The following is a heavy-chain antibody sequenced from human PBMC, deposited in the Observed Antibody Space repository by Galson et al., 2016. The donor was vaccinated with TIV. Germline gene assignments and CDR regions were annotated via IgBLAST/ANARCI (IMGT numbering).Heavy chain of an antibody. V-gene: IGHV3-49*04. Sequence: SLRLSCAASGVTFSSYAMSWVRQAPGKGLEWVGFITTKAYGGTTEYAASVKGRFTISRDDSKSIAYLQMNSLRTEDTAVYYCTRDLVRDIIVIPAVQFDYWGQGTLVTVSS. CDR2: ITTKAYGGTT. D-gene: IGHD2-2*01. CDR1: GVTFSSYA. CDR3: TRDLVRDIIVIPAVQFDY. J-gene: IGHJ4*02.